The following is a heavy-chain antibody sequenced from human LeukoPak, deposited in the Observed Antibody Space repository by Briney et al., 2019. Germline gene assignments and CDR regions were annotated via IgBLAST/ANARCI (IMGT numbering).Heavy chain of an antibody. Sequence: PSETLSLTCAVYGGSFRGYYWSWIRQPPGKGLEWIGEINHSGSTNYNPSLKSRVTISVDTSKSQFSLKLSSVTAADTAVYYCARLGPAGNNPYYYYYGMDVWGQGTTVTVSS. J-gene: IGHJ6*02. D-gene: IGHD6-19*01. CDR2: INHSGST. CDR1: GGSFRGYY. CDR3: ARLGPAGNNPYYYYYGMDV. V-gene: IGHV4-34*01.